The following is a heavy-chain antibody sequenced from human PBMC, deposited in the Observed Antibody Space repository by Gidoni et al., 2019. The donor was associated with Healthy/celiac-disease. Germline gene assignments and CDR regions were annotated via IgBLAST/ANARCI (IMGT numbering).Heavy chain of an antibody. CDR3: ARSDTGMVFEY. CDR1: GGSISRTSYY. Sequence: QLQLQESGPGLVKPSETLSLPCPVPGGSISRTSYYWGWIRQPPGKGLEWIGSIYYSGSTYYNPSLKSRLTISVDTSKNQFSLKLSSVTAADTAVYYCARSDTGMVFEYWGQGTLVTVSS. J-gene: IGHJ4*02. V-gene: IGHV4-39*01. D-gene: IGHD5-18*01. CDR2: IYYSGST.